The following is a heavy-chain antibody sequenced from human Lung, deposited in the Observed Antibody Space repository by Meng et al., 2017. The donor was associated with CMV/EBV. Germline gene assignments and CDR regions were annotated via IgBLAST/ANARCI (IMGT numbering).Heavy chain of an antibody. CDR1: GFTFKNYD. Sequence: CLXCAASGFTFKNYDIHWVRQAPGKWLEWVALIRSDGNEKYYADSVKGRFTISRDNFKNTLYLQMKSLRGEDTAVYYCAKFLSFGPNDAYDIWGQGXVVTVSS. J-gene: IGHJ3*02. D-gene: IGHD3-16*01. V-gene: IGHV3-30*02. CDR3: AKFLSFGPNDAYDI. CDR2: IRSDGNEK.